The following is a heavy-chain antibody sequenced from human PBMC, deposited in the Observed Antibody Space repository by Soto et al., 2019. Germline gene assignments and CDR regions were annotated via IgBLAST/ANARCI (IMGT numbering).Heavy chain of an antibody. D-gene: IGHD2-21*02. CDR2: IIPIFGTA. V-gene: IGHV1-69*12. CDR3: ARDSAYCGGDCYTTANYYFDY. Sequence: QVQLVQSGAEVKKPGSSVKVSCKASGGTFSSYAISWVRQAPGQGLEWMGGIIPIFGTANYAQKFQGRVTITADESTSPAYMELSSLRSEDTAVYYCARDSAYCGGDCYTTANYYFDYWGQGTLVTVSS. J-gene: IGHJ4*02. CDR1: GGTFSSYA.